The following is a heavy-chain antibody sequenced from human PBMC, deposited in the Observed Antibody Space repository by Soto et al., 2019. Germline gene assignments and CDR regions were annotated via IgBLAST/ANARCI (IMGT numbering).Heavy chain of an antibody. Sequence: GGSLRLSYTASGFTISSYQMTWARHAPGNALHXVSAIRRTRSNIHYADSLEGGFTISRDNAKKSLYLQMNSLRDEDKAVYYCAREVKSAGGSDGFDIWGQGTMVTVSS. J-gene: IGHJ3*02. CDR3: AREVKSAGGSDGFDI. D-gene: IGHD6-13*01. V-gene: IGHV3-21*01. CDR1: GFTISSYQ. CDR2: IRRTRSNI.